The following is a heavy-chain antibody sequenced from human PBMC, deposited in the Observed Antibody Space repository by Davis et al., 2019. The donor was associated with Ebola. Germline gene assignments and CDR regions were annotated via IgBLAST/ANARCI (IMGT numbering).Heavy chain of an antibody. J-gene: IGHJ4*02. D-gene: IGHD3-10*01. CDR2: ISSDGGGR. Sequence: PGGSLRLSCSASGFTFSSYAMHWVRQAPGKGLEYVSAISSDGGGRYYADSVKGRFTISRDNSKNTLFLQMSSLRVDDTAVYYCVKCKPGMCDYWGQGTLVTVSS. CDR3: VKCKPGMCDY. CDR1: GFTFSSYA. V-gene: IGHV3-64D*06.